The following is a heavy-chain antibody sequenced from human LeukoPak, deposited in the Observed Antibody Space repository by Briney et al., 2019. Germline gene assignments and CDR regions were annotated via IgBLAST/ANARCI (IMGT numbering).Heavy chain of an antibody. J-gene: IGHJ4*02. Sequence: GGSLRLSCAASGFTFSSYAMSWVRQAPGKGLEWVSAISGSGGSTYYADSVKGRFTISRDNSENTLYLQMNSLRAEDTAVYYCAKVPGQNTVIPDYWGQGTLVTVSS. D-gene: IGHD4-11*01. CDR1: GFTFSSYA. V-gene: IGHV3-23*01. CDR3: AKVPGQNTVIPDY. CDR2: ISGSGGST.